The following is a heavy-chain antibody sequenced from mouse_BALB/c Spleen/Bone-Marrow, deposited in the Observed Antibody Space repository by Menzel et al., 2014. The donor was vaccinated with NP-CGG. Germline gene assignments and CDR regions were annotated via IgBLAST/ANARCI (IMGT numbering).Heavy chain of an antibody. CDR2: INPDSSTI. Sequence: DVMLVESGGGLVQPGGSLKLSCAASGFDFSRYWMSWVRQAPGKGLEWIGEINPDSSTINYTPSLKDKFIISRDNAKNTLCLQMSKVRSEDTALYYCARQGYYGYSDYWGQGTTLTVSS. J-gene: IGHJ2*01. D-gene: IGHD1-2*01. V-gene: IGHV4-1*02. CDR3: ARQGYYGYSDY. CDR1: GFDFSRYW.